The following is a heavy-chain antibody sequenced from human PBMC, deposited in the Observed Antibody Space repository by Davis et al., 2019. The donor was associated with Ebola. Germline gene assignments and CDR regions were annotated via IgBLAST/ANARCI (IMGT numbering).Heavy chain of an antibody. Sequence: ASVKVSCKASGYTFTSYDINWVRQATGQGLEWMGWMNPNSGNTGYAQKFQGRVTMTRNTSISTAYMELSSLRSEDTAVYYCARVRYDFWSGYLSWFDPWGQGTLVTVSS. CDR2: MNPNSGNT. CDR1: GYTFTSYD. J-gene: IGHJ5*02. V-gene: IGHV1-8*01. D-gene: IGHD3-3*01. CDR3: ARVRYDFWSGYLSWFDP.